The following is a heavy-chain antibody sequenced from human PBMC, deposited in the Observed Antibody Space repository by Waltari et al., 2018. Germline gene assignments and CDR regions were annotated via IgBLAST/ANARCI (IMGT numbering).Heavy chain of an antibody. CDR2: ISYDGSNK. CDR1: GFTFSSYA. V-gene: IGHV3-30*01. Sequence: QVQLVESGGGVVQPGRSLRLSCAASGFTFSSYAMHWVRQAPGKGLEWVAVISYDGSNKYYANSVKRRFTIPRDNHKDTLYLQMTGLRAEDTSVYYCARGEVGLVPAAGRDDWGEGTLVTVAS. D-gene: IGHD2-2*01. J-gene: IGHJ4*02. CDR3: ARGEVGLVPAAGRDD.